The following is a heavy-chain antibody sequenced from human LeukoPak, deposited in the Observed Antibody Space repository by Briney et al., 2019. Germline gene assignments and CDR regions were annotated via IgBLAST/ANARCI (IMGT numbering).Heavy chain of an antibody. CDR2: ISGSGGST. J-gene: IGHJ4*02. CDR1: GFTFSSYA. D-gene: IGHD5-12*01. V-gene: IGHV3-23*01. Sequence: GGSLRLSCAASGFTFSSYAMSWVRQAPGKGLEWVSAISGSGGSTYYADSVKGRFTISRDNSKNTLYLQMNSLRVEDTAVYYCTRDPYSGYDSSTDYWGQGTLVTVSS. CDR3: TRDPYSGYDSSTDY.